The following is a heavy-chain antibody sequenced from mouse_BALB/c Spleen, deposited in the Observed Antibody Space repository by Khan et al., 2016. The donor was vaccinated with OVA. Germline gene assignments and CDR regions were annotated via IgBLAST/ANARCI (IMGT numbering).Heavy chain of an antibody. D-gene: IGHD3-3*01. V-gene: IGHV3-2*02. CDR1: GYSITSDYA. CDR2: IHYSGST. J-gene: IGHJ3*01. CDR3: ARGRAY. Sequence: EVQLQESGPGLVKPSQSLSLTSTVTGYSITSDYAWNWIRQFPGNKLEWMGYIHYSGSTSYIPSLKSRISITRDTSKNQFFLHLNSVTSEDTATYYCARGRAYWGQGTLVTVSA.